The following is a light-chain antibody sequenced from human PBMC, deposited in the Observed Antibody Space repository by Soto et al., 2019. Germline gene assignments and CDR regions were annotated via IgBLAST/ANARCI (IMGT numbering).Light chain of an antibody. J-gene: IGLJ2*01. CDR3: SSYAGSNDYVV. Sequence: QSVLTQPPSASGSPGQSVTISCTGTSSDVGGYNFVSWYQQHPGKAPKLMISEVSKRPSGVPDRFSGSKSGNTASLTVSGLQAEDEADYYCSSYAGSNDYVVFGGGTQLTVL. V-gene: IGLV2-8*01. CDR1: SSDVGGYNF. CDR2: EVS.